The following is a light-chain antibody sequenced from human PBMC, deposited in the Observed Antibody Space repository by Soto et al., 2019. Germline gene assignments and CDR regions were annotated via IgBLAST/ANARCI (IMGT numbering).Light chain of an antibody. CDR2: KAS. J-gene: IGKJ1*01. Sequence: DIQMTQSPSTLSGSVGDRVTITCRASQTISSWLAWYQQKPGKAPKIMIYKASTLKSGVPSRFSGSGSGTEFTLTISSLQPDGFATYLCQHYNRYSELFGQWTKV. V-gene: IGKV1-5*03. CDR3: QHYNRYSEL. CDR1: QTISSW.